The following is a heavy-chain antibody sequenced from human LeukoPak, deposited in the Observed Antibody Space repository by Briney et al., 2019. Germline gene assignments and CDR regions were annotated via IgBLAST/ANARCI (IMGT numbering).Heavy chain of an antibody. D-gene: IGHD2-2*01. CDR1: GFTYNDYW. J-gene: IGHJ6*04. Sequence: GGSLRLSCAASGFTYNDYWMTWVRQAPGKGQEWVAHIKQDGSEKYYVDSLKGRFTISRDNAKNSLFLQMNSLRAEDTAVYYCVRDCSTASLSSGCYYAMDVWGKGTTVTVSS. CDR3: VRDCSTASLSSGCYYAMDV. CDR2: IKQDGSEK. V-gene: IGHV3-7*03.